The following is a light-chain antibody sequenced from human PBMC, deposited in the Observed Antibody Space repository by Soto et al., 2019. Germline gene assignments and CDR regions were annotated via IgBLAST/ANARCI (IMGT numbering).Light chain of an antibody. CDR1: QSISFN. Sequence: EIVMTQSPSALSVSPGERVTLSCRASQSISFNLAWYQQKPGQAPRLLIYDASNRATGIPARFSGSGSGTDFTLTISRLEPEDFAVYICQHYVYPQWTFGPGTKVDIK. CDR3: QHYVYPQWT. CDR2: DAS. J-gene: IGKJ1*01. V-gene: IGKV3D-15*01.